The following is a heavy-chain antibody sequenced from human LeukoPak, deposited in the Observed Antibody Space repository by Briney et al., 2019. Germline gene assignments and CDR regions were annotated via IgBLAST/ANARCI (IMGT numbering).Heavy chain of an antibody. Sequence: PSETLSLTCAVYGGSFSGYYWSWIRQPPGKGLEWIGEINHSGSTNNNSSLKSRVTISVDTSKNQFSLKLSSVTAADTAVYYCARDRRGDFDYWGQGTLVTVSS. V-gene: IGHV4-34*01. CDR3: ARDRRGDFDY. CDR1: GGSFSGYY. CDR2: INHSGST. J-gene: IGHJ4*02.